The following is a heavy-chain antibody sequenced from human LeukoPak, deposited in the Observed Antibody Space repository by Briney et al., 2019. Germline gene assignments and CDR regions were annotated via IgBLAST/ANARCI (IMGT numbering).Heavy chain of an antibody. D-gene: IGHD3-16*02. CDR3: ARLLFEPDLGELSFRPTLNDY. CDR2: IYYSGST. Sequence: PSETLSLTRTVSGGSISSSSYYWGWIRQPPGKGLEWIGSIYYSGSTYYNPSLKSRVTISVDTSKNQFSLKLSSVTAADTAVYYCARLLFEPDLGELSFRPTLNDYWGQGTLVTVSS. CDR1: GGSISSSSYY. J-gene: IGHJ4*02. V-gene: IGHV4-39*01.